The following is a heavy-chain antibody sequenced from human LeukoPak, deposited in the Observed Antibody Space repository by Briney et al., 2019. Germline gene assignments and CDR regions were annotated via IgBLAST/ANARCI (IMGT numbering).Heavy chain of an antibody. V-gene: IGHV1-69*05. CDR1: GGTFSSYA. CDR2: IIPIFGTA. D-gene: IGHD4-11*01. CDR3: ARLQTTVTTGGYYYGMDV. J-gene: IGHJ6*02. Sequence: SVKVSCKASGGTFSSYAISWVRQAPGQGLEWMGGIIPIFGTANYAQKLQGRVTMTTDTSTSTAYMELRSLRSDDTAVYYCARLQTTVTTGGYYYGMDVWGQGTTVTVSS.